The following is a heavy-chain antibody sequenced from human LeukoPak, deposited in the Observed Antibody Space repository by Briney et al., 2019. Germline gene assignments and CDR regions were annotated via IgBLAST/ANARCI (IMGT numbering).Heavy chain of an antibody. Sequence: PSETLSLTCTVSGGSISGYYWSWLRQPAGKGLEWIGRIYTSGSTNYNPSLKSRVTMSVDTSKNQFSLKLSSVTAADTAVYYCARGYCSSTSCPFDYWGQGTLVTVSS. D-gene: IGHD2-2*01. CDR3: ARGYCSSTSCPFDY. CDR1: GGSISGYY. J-gene: IGHJ4*02. CDR2: IYTSGST. V-gene: IGHV4-4*07.